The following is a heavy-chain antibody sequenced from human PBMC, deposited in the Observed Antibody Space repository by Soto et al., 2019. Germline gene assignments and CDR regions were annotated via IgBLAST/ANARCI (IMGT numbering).Heavy chain of an antibody. D-gene: IGHD1-26*01. CDR3: TSSASPDAY. CDR2: INSGSTSV. CDR1: GFDFNSYS. Sequence: EVQLVESGGGLVQPGGSLRLSCVASGFDFNSYSMNWVRQAPGKGLEWISYINSGSTSVFYADSVKGRFTISRDNAKNSLYLQMNSLRAEETAVYYCTSSASPDAYWGQGTLVTVSS. J-gene: IGHJ4*02. V-gene: IGHV3-48*01.